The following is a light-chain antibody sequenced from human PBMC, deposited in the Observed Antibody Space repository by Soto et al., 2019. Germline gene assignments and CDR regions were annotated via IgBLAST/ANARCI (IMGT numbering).Light chain of an antibody. CDR1: QGIRFD. Sequence: EIQMTQAPYSLAASLGDRVTLSXRASQGIRFDLGWYQQKPVXXPKRXXXSAXTLQSVVPSRFRGSGSGTDFTLNIICMHSADFEKYYCQHYYRKPTWTFGQGTRLDIK. V-gene: IGKV1-17*01. CDR3: QHYYRKPTWT. CDR2: SAX. J-gene: IGKJ5*01.